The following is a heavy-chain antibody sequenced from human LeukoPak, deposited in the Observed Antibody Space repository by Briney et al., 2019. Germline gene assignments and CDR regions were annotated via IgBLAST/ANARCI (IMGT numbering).Heavy chain of an antibody. CDR3: ARADFDCSGGSCYENWFDP. D-gene: IGHD2-15*01. CDR1: GYTFTSYD. CDR2: IIPILGIA. Sequence: EASVKVSCKASGYTFTSYDINWVRQAPGQGLEWMGRIIPILGIANYAQKFQGRVTITADKSTSTAYMELSSLRSEDTAVYYCARADFDCSGGSCYENWFDPWGQGTLVTVSS. J-gene: IGHJ5*02. V-gene: IGHV1-69*04.